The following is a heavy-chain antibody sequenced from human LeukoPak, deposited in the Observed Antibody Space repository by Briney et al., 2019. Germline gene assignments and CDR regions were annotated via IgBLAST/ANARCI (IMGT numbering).Heavy chain of an antibody. V-gene: IGHV4-4*07. Sequence: PSEALSLTCTSAAVSLSTFWWGWVRQPAGEGLEWIGRIYTSGKTTYNRSLRRRVTMPVHTPKTQLSLTLSSVPAADTAVYYCARDLAYCSSTSCRRDYYMDVWGKGTGVTVSS. CDR1: AVSLSTFW. J-gene: IGHJ6*03. CDR2: IYTSGKT. CDR3: ARDLAYCSSTSCRRDYYMDV. D-gene: IGHD2-2*01.